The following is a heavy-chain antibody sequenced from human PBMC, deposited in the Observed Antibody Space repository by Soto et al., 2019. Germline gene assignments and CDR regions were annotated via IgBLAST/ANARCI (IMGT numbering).Heavy chain of an antibody. CDR3: AKDVYSGDDFRNYFAY. J-gene: IGHJ4*02. CDR2: ISGSGGST. D-gene: IGHD5-12*01. Sequence: GGSLRLSCAASGFTFSSYAMSWVRQAPGKGLEWVSAISGSGGSTYYADSVKGRFTISRDNSKNTLYLQMNSLRAEDTAVYYCAKDVYSGDDFRNYFAYRGQGTLVSASS. V-gene: IGHV3-23*01. CDR1: GFTFSSYA.